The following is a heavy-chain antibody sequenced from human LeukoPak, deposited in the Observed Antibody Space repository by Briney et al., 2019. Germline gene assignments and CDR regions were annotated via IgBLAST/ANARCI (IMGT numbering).Heavy chain of an antibody. CDR2: IWYDGSNK. CDR3: ARDRDIVVVTAISY. D-gene: IGHD2-21*02. Sequence: PGRSLRLSCAASGFTFSSYGMHWVRQAPGKGLEWVAVIWYDGSNKYYADSVKGRFTISRDNSKNTLYLQMNSLRAEDTAVYYCARDRDIVVVTAISYWGRGTLVTVSS. V-gene: IGHV3-33*01. J-gene: IGHJ4*02. CDR1: GFTFSSYG.